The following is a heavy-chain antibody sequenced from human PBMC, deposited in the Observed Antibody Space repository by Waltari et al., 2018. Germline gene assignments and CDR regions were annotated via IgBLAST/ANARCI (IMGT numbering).Heavy chain of an antibody. J-gene: IGHJ4*02. Sequence: QVQLVQSGAEVKKPGASVKVSCKASGYTFTSYDINWVRQATGQGLEWMGWMNPNSGNTGYEQKFQGRVTMTRNTSRSTAYMELSSLRSEDTAVYYCTLVRAAAGTPINYWGQGTLVTVSS. CDR3: TLVRAAAGTPINY. V-gene: IGHV1-8*01. D-gene: IGHD6-13*01. CDR1: GYTFTSYD. CDR2: MNPNSGNT.